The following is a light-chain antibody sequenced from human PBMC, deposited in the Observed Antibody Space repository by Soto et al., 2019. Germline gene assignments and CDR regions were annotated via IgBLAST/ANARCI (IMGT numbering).Light chain of an antibody. CDR3: SSHAGSNNLL. CDR1: SRDVGGYDF. CDR2: EVT. Sequence: QSALTQPPSASGSRGQSVTISCTGTSRDVGGYDFVSWYQQHPGKAPKLLIYEVTKRPSGVPDRFSGSKSGHTASLTVSGLQADDEADYYCSSHAGSNNLLFGGGTRSPS. V-gene: IGLV2-8*01. J-gene: IGLJ2*01.